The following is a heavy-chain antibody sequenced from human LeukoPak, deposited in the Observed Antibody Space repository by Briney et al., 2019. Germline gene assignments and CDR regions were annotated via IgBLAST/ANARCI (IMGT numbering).Heavy chain of an antibody. D-gene: IGHD2-2*02. CDR3: ARVPCSSTSCYKLVDY. CDR1: GGSISSSSYY. V-gene: IGHV4-39*01. Sequence: SETLSLTCTVSGGSISSSSYYWGWIRQPPGKGLEWIVCIYYSGSTYYNPSRNSRVTISVDTSNHQFSLKLSSVPAADTAVYYCARVPCSSTSCYKLVDYWGQGTLVTVSS. J-gene: IGHJ4*02. CDR2: IYYSGST.